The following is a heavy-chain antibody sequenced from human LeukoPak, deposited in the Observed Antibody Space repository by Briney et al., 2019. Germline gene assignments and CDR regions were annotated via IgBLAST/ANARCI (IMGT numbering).Heavy chain of an antibody. CDR3: AKDGSYCSSTSCYLNDAFDI. CDR2: ISGRGGST. CDR1: GFTFSSYA. V-gene: IGHV3-23*01. J-gene: IGHJ3*02. Sequence: GGSLRLSCAASGFTFSSYAMSWVRQAPGKGLEWVSAISGRGGSTYYADSVKGRFTISRDNSKNTLYLQMNSLRAEDTAVYYCAKDGSYCSSTSCYLNDAFDIWGQGTMVTVSS. D-gene: IGHD2-2*01.